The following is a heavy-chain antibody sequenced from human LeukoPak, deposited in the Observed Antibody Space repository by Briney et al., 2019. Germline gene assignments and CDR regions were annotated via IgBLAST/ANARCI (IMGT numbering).Heavy chain of an antibody. J-gene: IGHJ4*02. V-gene: IGHV3-48*03. CDR3: ARDSPTTVAFEY. CDR2: ISSSGVTI. Sequence: PGGSLRLSYAASGFTFSSYEMNWVRQAPGKGLEWVSYISSSGVTISYADSVKGRFTISRDNAKNSLYLQMNSLRAEDTAVYYCARDSPTTVAFEYWGQGTLVTVSS. D-gene: IGHD4-23*01. CDR1: GFTFSSYE.